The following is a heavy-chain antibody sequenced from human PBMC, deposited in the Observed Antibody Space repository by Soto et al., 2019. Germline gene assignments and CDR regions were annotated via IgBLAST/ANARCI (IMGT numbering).Heavy chain of an antibody. CDR2: IYYTGST. D-gene: IGHD5-12*01. J-gene: IGHJ4*02. Sequence: QVQLQESGPGLVKPSQTLSLTCTVSGGSIRSGGYYWGWIRQHPGKGLESIGYIYYTGSTSYNPSLERRTTLSVDTSKNEFSLRLTSLTAADTAVYVCARILWSGYVFADYWGQGTLVTVSS. CDR3: ARILWSGYVFADY. CDR1: GGSIRSGGYY. V-gene: IGHV4-31*03.